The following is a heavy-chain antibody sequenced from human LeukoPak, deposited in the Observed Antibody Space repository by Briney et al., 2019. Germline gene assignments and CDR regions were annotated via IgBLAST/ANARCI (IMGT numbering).Heavy chain of an antibody. D-gene: IGHD1-26*01. CDR1: GFTFDDYN. Sequence: GGSLRLSCAASGFTFDDYNMHWVRQAPGKGLEWVSGITGNSDAIDYADSVKGRFTISRDNAKNSLYLQMNSLRAEDTALYYCAKGYSGSYRAPFDYWGQGTLVTVSS. V-gene: IGHV3-9*01. CDR2: ITGNSDAI. J-gene: IGHJ4*02. CDR3: AKGYSGSYRAPFDY.